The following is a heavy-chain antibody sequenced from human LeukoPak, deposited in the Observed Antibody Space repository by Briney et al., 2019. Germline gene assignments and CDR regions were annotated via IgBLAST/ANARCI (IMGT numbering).Heavy chain of an antibody. V-gene: IGHV1-8*01. CDR2: ITPSSGFA. Sequence: GASVKVSCKASGYAFINFDINWVRQATGQGLEWMGWITPSSGFAGYAQKFQGRVTMTSNISISTAYMELSSLRSEDTAVYYCVRGSLVNFGPWGQGSLVTVSS. CDR3: VRGSLVNFGP. CDR1: GYAFINFD. D-gene: IGHD2-21*01. J-gene: IGHJ5*02.